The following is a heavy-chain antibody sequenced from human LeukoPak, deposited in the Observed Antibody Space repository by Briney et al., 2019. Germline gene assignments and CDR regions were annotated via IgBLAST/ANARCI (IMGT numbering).Heavy chain of an antibody. V-gene: IGHV3-21*01. D-gene: IGHD3-22*01. J-gene: IGHJ4*02. Sequence: GGSLRLSCAASGFSFSSYSMNWVRQAPGKGLEWVSSISSRNSYIYYADSVKGRFTISRDNARNSLYLQINSLRAEDTAVYYCARGDYYYDSSWDYWGQGTLVTVSS. CDR2: ISSRNSYI. CDR3: ARGDYYYDSSWDY. CDR1: GFSFSSYS.